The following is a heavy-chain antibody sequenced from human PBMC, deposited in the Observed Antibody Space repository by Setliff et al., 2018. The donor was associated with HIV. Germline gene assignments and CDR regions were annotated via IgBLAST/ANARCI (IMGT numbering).Heavy chain of an antibody. J-gene: IGHJ2*01. CDR1: GDSITRGSYY. CDR2: TYTSGKT. D-gene: IGHD1-26*01. Sequence: LSLTCTVSGDSITRGSYYWSWIRQPAGKGLEWIGHTYTSGKTHYSPSLKSRITISADTSKNQLSLNLSSVTAADTAVYYCARAAYSGTYLWEPATDLWGRGTLVTVSS. V-gene: IGHV4-61*09. CDR3: ARAAYSGTYLWEPATDL.